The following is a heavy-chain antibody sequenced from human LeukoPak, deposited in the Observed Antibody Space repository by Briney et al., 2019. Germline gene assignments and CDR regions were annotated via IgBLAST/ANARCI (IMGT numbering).Heavy chain of an antibody. J-gene: IGHJ3*02. CDR3: ARTYYYDSSGYLSAFDI. CDR1: GGSISSYY. Sequence: SETLSLTCTVSGGSISSYYWSWIRQPPGKGLERIGYIYYSGSTNYNPSLKSRVTISVDTSKNQFSLKLSSVTAADTAVYYCARTYYYDSSGYLSAFDIWGQGTMVTVSS. V-gene: IGHV4-59*01. CDR2: IYYSGST. D-gene: IGHD3-22*01.